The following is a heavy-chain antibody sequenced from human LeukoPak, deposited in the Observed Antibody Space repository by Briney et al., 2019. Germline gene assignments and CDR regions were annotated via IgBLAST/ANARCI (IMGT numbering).Heavy chain of an antibody. CDR3: ARRPGGPRHELHPFDY. CDR2: VYTSGST. CDR1: GGSISSGSYY. D-gene: IGHD3-16*01. J-gene: IGHJ4*02. V-gene: IGHV4-61*02. Sequence: SQTLSLTCTVSGGSISSGSYYWSWIRQPAGKGLEWIGRVYTSGSTDYSPSLKSRVTISVDTSKNQFSLKLSSVTAADTAVYYCARRPGGPRHELHPFDYWGQGTLVTVSS.